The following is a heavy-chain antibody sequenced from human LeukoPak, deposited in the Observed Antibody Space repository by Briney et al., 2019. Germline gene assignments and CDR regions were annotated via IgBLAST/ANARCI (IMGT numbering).Heavy chain of an antibody. Sequence: SETLSLTCAVYGGSLSGYYWSWIRQPPGKGLEWIGEINHSGSTNYNPSLKSRVTISVDTSKNQFSLKLSSVTAADTAVYYCARGVYGDYWGQGTLVTVSS. CDR3: ARGVYGDY. CDR2: INHSGST. J-gene: IGHJ4*02. V-gene: IGHV4-34*01. D-gene: IGHD3-16*01. CDR1: GGSLSGYY.